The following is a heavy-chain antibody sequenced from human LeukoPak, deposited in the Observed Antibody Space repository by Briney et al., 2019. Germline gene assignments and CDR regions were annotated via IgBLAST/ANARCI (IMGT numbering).Heavy chain of an antibody. CDR1: GFTFSSYE. CDR2: ISSSGSTI. Sequence: GGSLRLSCAAPGFTFSSYEMKWVRQAPGKGLGWVSCISSSGSTIYYAASVKGRFTITRDNAKNSLYLQMNSLRAEDTAVYYCAELGITMNGGVWGKGTTVTVSS. D-gene: IGHD3-10*02. J-gene: IGHJ6*04. CDR3: AELGITMNGGV. V-gene: IGHV3-48*03.